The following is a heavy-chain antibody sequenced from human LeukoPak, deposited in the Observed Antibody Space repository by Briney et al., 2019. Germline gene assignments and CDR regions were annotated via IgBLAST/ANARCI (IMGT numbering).Heavy chain of an antibody. Sequence: GGSLRLSCAASGFTVSSNYMSWVRQAPGKGLEWVSVIYSGGSTYYADSVKGRFTISRDNSKNTLYLQMNSLRAEDTAVYYCARADSSSIFDYWGQGTLVTVPS. CDR3: ARADSSSIFDY. V-gene: IGHV3-66*01. D-gene: IGHD6-6*01. CDR2: IYSGGST. J-gene: IGHJ4*02. CDR1: GFTVSSNY.